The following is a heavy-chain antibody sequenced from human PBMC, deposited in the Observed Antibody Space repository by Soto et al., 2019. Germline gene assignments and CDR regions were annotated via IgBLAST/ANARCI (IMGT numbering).Heavy chain of an antibody. CDR1: GFNIGSYC. J-gene: IGHJ4*02. Sequence: PXGSLRLSCAASGFNIGSYCMHWVRQAPGKGLVWVSRINDYGTTINYAESVEGRFTISRDDAKSEVYLQMNNLRAEDTAVYYCARGGLEPFDYWGQGALVTVSS. CDR2: INDYGTTI. D-gene: IGHD1-1*01. CDR3: ARGGLEPFDY. V-gene: IGHV3-74*01.